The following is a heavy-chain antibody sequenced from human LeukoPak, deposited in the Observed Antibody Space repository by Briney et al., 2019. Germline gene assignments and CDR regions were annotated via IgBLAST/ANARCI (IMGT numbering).Heavy chain of an antibody. CDR2: IYSDGST. Sequence: GGSLRLSCAASGFTVSSNYMTWVRQAPGKGLEWVSLIYSDGSTYYADSVKGRFTISRDNSKNTLYLQMNSPRAEDTAVYYCVRDQSRSFDYWGQGTLVTVSS. D-gene: IGHD3-10*01. J-gene: IGHJ4*02. V-gene: IGHV3-53*01. CDR1: GFTVSSNY. CDR3: VRDQSRSFDY.